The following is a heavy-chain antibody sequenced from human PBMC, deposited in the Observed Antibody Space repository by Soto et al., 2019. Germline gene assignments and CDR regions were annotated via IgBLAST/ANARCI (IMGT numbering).Heavy chain of an antibody. CDR1: GYTFTNYG. J-gene: IGHJ4*02. D-gene: IGHD2-15*01. Sequence: QVQLVQSGAEVKKPGASVKVSCKASGYTFTNYGISWVRQAPGQGLEWMGWITAYNVDMNWAQMFQDRISMTTDTSTTTGFMELRSRISDDTAVYYCARGAYCSGGSCSSRYFDYWGQGTLVTVSS. V-gene: IGHV1-18*01. CDR3: ARGAYCSGGSCSSRYFDY. CDR2: ITAYNVDM.